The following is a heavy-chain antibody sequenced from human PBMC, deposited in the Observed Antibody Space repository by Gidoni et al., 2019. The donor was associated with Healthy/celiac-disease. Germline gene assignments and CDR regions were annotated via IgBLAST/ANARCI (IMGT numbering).Heavy chain of an antibody. CDR1: GGAISSYY. D-gene: IGHD3-9*01. Sequence: QVQLPESGPGLVKPSETLSLTCTVSGGAISSYYWSWIRQPPGKGLEWIGYIYYSGSTNYNPSLKSRGTISVDTSKNQFSLKLGSVTAADTAVYYCARDGVGDILTGYTDWGQGTLVTVSS. CDR3: ARDGVGDILTGYTD. CDR2: IYYSGST. V-gene: IGHV4-59*01. J-gene: IGHJ4*02.